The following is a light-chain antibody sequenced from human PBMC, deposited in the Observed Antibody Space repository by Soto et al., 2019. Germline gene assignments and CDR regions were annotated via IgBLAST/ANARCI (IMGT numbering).Light chain of an antibody. Sequence: QSVLTQPASVSGSPGQSITISCTGTSGDVGGYNYVSWYQQHPGKAPKLMIYDVTHRSSGVSSRFSGSKSGNTASLTISGLQAEDEAAYYCSSYTGSNSVIFGGGTKLTVL. CDR3: SSYTGSNSVI. J-gene: IGLJ2*01. CDR2: DVT. CDR1: SGDVGGYNY. V-gene: IGLV2-14*01.